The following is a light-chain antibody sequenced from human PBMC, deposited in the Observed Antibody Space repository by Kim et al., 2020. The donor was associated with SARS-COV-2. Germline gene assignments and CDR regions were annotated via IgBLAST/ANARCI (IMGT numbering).Light chain of an antibody. V-gene: IGLV10-54*01. CDR1: SYKVGDPG. CDR2: RNN. CDR3: SAWDGSLRAWV. Sequence: QTLTLHCTANSYKVGDPGTAWLQQLPGHPPKLLIFRNNNRPSGVSERLFASRSGNTASLIITGLQPEGVADYYCSAWDGSLRAWVFGGGTQLTVL. J-gene: IGLJ3*02.